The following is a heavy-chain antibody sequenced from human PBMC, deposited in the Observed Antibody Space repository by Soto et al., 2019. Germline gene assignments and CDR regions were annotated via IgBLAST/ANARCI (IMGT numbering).Heavy chain of an antibody. J-gene: IGHJ4*02. V-gene: IGHV3-7*01. Sequence: PGASLRHSCASSGFTFSSSWMSWVRQAPGKVLEWVANIKQDGSEKYYVDSVKGRFTISRDNAKNSLYLQMNSLRAEDTAVYYCARVARYFDWLLSSSYYFDYWGQGT. D-gene: IGHD3-9*01. CDR3: ARVARYFDWLLSSSYYFDY. CDR1: GFTFSSSW. CDR2: IKQDGSEK.